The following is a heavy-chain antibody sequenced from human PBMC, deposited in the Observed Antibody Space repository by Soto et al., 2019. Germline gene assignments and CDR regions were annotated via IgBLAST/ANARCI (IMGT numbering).Heavy chain of an antibody. CDR2: IIPIFGTA. D-gene: IGHD6-13*01. CDR1: GGTFSSYA. J-gene: IGHJ4*02. V-gene: IGHV1-69*12. Sequence: QVQLVQSGAEVKKPGSSVKVSCKTSGGTFSSYAISWVRQVPGQGLEWMGGIIPIFGTANYAQNFQGRVTITADESTSTAYMELSGLRSEDTAVYYCASGSSSWYGDYWGQGTLVTVSA. CDR3: ASGSSSWYGDY.